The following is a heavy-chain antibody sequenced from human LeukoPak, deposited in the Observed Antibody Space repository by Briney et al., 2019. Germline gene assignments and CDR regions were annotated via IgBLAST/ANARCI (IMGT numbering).Heavy chain of an antibody. CDR2: ISGTDDNT. V-gene: IGHV3-23*01. CDR1: GFSFSTYA. D-gene: IGHD4-11*01. CDR3: ARWGNDYSQFDS. J-gene: IGHJ4*02. Sequence: PGGSLRLSCAASGFSFSTYAMSWVRQAPGKGLKWVSAISGTDDNTYYADSVKGRFTISRDNSENTLFLQMNSLRTEDTAVYFCARWGNDYSQFDSWGQGTLVTVS.